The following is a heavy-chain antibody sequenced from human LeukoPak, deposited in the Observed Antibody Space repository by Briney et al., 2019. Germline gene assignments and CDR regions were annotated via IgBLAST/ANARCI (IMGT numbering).Heavy chain of an antibody. D-gene: IGHD3-16*01. Sequence: GGSLRLSCAASGLTFSSHWMHWVRQAPGKGLVWVSRITNDGSSTTYAGSVKGRFIISRDNAKNSLYLQMNTLRADDTAVYYCARDGFGTGSNWGQGTLVTVSS. J-gene: IGHJ4*02. CDR1: GLTFSSHW. V-gene: IGHV3-74*01. CDR3: ARDGFGTGSN. CDR2: ITNDGSST.